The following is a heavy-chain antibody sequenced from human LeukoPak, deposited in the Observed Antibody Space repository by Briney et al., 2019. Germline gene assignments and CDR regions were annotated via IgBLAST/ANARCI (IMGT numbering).Heavy chain of an antibody. CDR2: ISGSGGIT. CDR1: GFTFSSYA. J-gene: IGHJ4*02. Sequence: GGSLRLSCGASGFTFSSYAMTWVRRAPGKGLEWVSSISGSGGITFNADAVKGRCTISRDNSKNTLYLQINSLRVEDTALYYCGRIAASTTTDYWGQGALVTVSS. D-gene: IGHD6-13*01. CDR3: GRIAASTTTDY. V-gene: IGHV3-23*01.